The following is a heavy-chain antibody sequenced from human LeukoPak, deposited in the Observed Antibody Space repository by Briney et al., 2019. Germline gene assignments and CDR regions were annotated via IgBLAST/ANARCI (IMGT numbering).Heavy chain of an antibody. J-gene: IGHJ4*02. Sequence: PGGSLRPSCAASGFTFSSYGMHWVRQAPGKGLEWVAVISYDVSNKYYADSVKGRFTISRDNSKNTLYLQMNSLRAEDTAVYYCAKSGKSGAAVDYWGQGTLVTVSS. CDR2: ISYDVSNK. CDR1: GFTFSSYG. V-gene: IGHV3-30*18. D-gene: IGHD6-13*01. CDR3: AKSGKSGAAVDY.